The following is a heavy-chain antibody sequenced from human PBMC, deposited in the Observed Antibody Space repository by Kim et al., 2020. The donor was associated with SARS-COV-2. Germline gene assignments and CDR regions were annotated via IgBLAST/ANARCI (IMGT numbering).Heavy chain of an antibody. V-gene: IGHV1-24*01. CDR3: ATNVLRYFDWLPLGDY. Sequence: ASVKVSCKVSGYTLTELSMHWVRQAPGKGLEWMGGFDPEDGETIYAQKFQGRVTMTEDTSTDTAYMELSSLRSEDTAVYYCATNVLRYFDWLPLGDYWGQGTLVTVSS. J-gene: IGHJ4*02. CDR2: FDPEDGET. D-gene: IGHD3-9*01. CDR1: GYTLTELS.